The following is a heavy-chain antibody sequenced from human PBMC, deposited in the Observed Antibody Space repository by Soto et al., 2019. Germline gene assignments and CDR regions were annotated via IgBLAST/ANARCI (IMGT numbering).Heavy chain of an antibody. CDR2: IYYSGST. CDR3: ARHRDSNWFDP. Sequence: PSETLSLTCIVSGGAISSSSYYLGWIRQPPGKGLEWIGSIYYSGSTYCNPSLKSRVTISVDTYKNQFSLKLSSVTAADTAVFYCARHRDSNWFDPSGQGTMVTVSS. D-gene: IGHD3-22*01. J-gene: IGHJ5*02. CDR1: GGAISSSSYY. V-gene: IGHV4-39*01.